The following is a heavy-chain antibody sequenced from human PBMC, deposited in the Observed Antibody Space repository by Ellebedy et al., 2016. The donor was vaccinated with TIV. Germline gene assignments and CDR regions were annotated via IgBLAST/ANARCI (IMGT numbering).Heavy chain of an antibody. CDR3: ARGYYTGGYNSGYIMDV. CDR1: GFTFDDHG. D-gene: IGHD5-24*01. V-gene: IGHV3-20*04. Sequence: GESLKISCAASGFTFDDHGMSWVRQGPGKGLEWVSGINWKGDSPCYADSVKGRFTISRDNAKNSLYLQMNSLRTEETALYYCARGYYTGGYNSGYIMDVWGQGTTVTVSS. CDR2: INWKGDSP. J-gene: IGHJ6*02.